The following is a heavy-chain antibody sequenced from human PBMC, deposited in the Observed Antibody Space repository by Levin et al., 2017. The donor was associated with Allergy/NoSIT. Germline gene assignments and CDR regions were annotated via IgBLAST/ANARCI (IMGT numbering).Heavy chain of an antibody. CDR3: AREVIDLDTAMVTGFDY. D-gene: IGHD5-18*01. V-gene: IGHV1-69*13. CDR1: GGTFSSYA. Sequence: SVKVSCKASGGTFSSYAISWVRQAPGQGLEWMGGIIPIFGTANYAQKFQGRVTITADESTSTAYMELSSLRSEDTAVYYCAREVIDLDTAMVTGFDYWGQGTLVTVSS. CDR2: IIPIFGTA. J-gene: IGHJ4*02.